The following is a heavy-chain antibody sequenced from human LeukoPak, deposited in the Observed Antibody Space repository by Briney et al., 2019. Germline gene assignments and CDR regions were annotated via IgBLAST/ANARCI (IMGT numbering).Heavy chain of an antibody. CDR1: GGSFSGYY. D-gene: IGHD3-16*02. J-gene: IGHJ4*02. CDR3: ARGPYDYVWGSYRPPFDY. Sequence: PSETLSLTCAVYGGSFSGYYWSWLRQPPGKGLEWIGEINHSGSTNYNPSLKSRVTISVDTSKNQFSLKLSSVTAADTAVYYCARGPYDYVWGSYRPPFDYWGQGTLVTVSS. CDR2: INHSGST. V-gene: IGHV4-34*01.